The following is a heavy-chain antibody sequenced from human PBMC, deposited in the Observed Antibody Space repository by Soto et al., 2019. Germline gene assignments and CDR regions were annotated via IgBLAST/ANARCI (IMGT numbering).Heavy chain of an antibody. V-gene: IGHV3-33*01. D-gene: IGHD2-8*02. J-gene: IGHJ6*02. CDR3: ARIDCTGNNCRPYAYYEMDV. CDR1: GFTFNTYG. Sequence: PGGSLRLSCAASGFTFNTYGMHWVRQAPGRGLECVAVIWYDGSIKYYADSVKGRFTISRDNSKNTLYLQMNNLRAEDTAVYYCARIDCTGNNCRPYAYYEMDVWGQGTTVTVYS. CDR2: IWYDGSIK.